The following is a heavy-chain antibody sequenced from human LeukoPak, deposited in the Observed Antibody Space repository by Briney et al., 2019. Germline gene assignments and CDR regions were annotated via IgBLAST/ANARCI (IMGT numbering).Heavy chain of an antibody. D-gene: IGHD3-22*01. CDR2: IYYSGST. CDR3: ARYYYDSSGDYYFVY. CDR1: GGSISSGDYY. J-gene: IGHJ4*02. V-gene: IGHV4-30-4*01. Sequence: SETLSLTCTVSGGSISSGDYYWSWIRQPPGKGLEWIGYIYYSGSTYYNPSLKSRVTISVDTSKNQFSLKLSSVTAADTAVYYCARYYYDSSGDYYFVYWGQGALVTVSS.